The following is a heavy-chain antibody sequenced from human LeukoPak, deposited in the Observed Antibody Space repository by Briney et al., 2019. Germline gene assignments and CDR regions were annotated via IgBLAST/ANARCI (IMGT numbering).Heavy chain of an antibody. Sequence: SGTLSLTCVVSGGSISSINWWSWVRQPPGKGLEWIGEIYHSGSTNYNPSLKSRVTISVDTSKNQFSLKLSSVTAADTAVYYCAREGAYYYDSSGYSPLGYFQHWGQGTLVTVSS. CDR3: AREGAYYYDSSGYSPLGYFQH. V-gene: IGHV4-4*02. D-gene: IGHD3-22*01. CDR1: GGSISSINW. J-gene: IGHJ1*01. CDR2: IYHSGST.